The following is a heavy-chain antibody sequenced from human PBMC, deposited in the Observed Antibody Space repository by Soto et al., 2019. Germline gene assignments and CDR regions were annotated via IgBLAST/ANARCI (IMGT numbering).Heavy chain of an antibody. V-gene: IGHV5-51*01. CDR3: ARTSAAGKYYYGMDV. CDR1: GYSFTSYW. D-gene: IGHD6-13*01. J-gene: IGHJ6*01. Sequence: PGESLTISCKGSGYSFTSYWIGWVRQMPGKGLEWMGIIYPGDSDTRYSPYFQGQVTISADKSISTAYLQWSSLKASDTAMYYCARTSAAGKYYYGMDVWGQGTTVTVCS. CDR2: IYPGDSDT.